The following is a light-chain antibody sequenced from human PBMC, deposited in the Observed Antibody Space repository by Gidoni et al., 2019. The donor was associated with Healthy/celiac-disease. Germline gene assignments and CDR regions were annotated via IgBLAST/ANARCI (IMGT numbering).Light chain of an antibody. CDR2: GAS. J-gene: IGKJ4*01. V-gene: IGKV3-15*01. Sequence: EIVMTQSPATLSVSPGERATLSCRASQSVSSNLAWYQQKPGQAPRLLIYGASTRATGIPARFSGSGSGTEFTLTISSLQSEDFAVYYCQQYNNPPLTFXGXTKVEIK. CDR1: QSVSSN. CDR3: QQYNNPPLT.